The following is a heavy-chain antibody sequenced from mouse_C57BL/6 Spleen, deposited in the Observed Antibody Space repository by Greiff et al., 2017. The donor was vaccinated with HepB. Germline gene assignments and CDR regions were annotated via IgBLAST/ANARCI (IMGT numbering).Heavy chain of an antibody. J-gene: IGHJ2*01. CDR2: IRNKANNHAT. Sequence: EVKLEESGGGLVQPGGSMKLSCAASGFTFSDAWMDWVRQSPEKGLEWVAEIRNKANNHATYYAESVKGRFTISRDDSKSSVYLQLNSLRAEDTGIYYCTALAGTRYYFDYWGQGTTLTVSS. V-gene: IGHV6-6*01. CDR1: GFTFSDAW. CDR3: TALAGTRYYFDY. D-gene: IGHD4-1*01.